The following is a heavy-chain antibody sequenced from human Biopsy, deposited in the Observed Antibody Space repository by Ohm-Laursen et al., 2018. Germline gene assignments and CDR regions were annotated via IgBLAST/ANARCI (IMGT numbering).Heavy chain of an antibody. V-gene: IGHV3-33*01. Sequence: SLRLSCAASGFTFSNYGVDWVRQAPGKGLEWVAGISYDGSNEYYGDSVKGRFSTSRDNSKNTLHLQMNSLRAEDTAVYYCAREWIDDSSDYYSYYFDYWGQGTLVTVSS. CDR1: GFTFSNYG. D-gene: IGHD3-22*01. CDR3: AREWIDDSSDYYSYYFDY. CDR2: ISYDGSNE. J-gene: IGHJ4*02.